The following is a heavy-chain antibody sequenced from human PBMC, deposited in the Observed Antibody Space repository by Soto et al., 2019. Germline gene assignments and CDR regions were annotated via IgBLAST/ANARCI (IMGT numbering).Heavy chain of an antibody. D-gene: IGHD2-2*01. Sequence: ASVKVSCKASGYTFTSYGISWVRQAPGQGLERMGWISAYNGNTNYAQKLQGRVTMTTDTSTSTAYMELRSLRSDDTAVYYCAREEGYCSSTSCNNWLDPWGQGTLVTVSS. J-gene: IGHJ5*02. V-gene: IGHV1-18*01. CDR3: AREEGYCSSTSCNNWLDP. CDR1: GYTFTSYG. CDR2: ISAYNGNT.